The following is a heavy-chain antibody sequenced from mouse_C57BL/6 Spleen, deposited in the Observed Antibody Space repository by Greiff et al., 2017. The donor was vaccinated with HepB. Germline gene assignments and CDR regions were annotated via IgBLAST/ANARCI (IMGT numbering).Heavy chain of an antibody. D-gene: IGHD2-4*01. V-gene: IGHV1-61*01. CDR1: GYTFTSYW. Sequence: QVQLQQPGAELVRPGSSVKLSCKASGYTFTSYWMDWVKQRPGQGLEWIGNIYPSDSETHYNQKFKDKATLTVDKSSSTAYMQLSSLTSEDSAVYDCARGGELRNYDFFGDYFDYWGQGTTLTVSS. CDR2: IYPSDSET. CDR3: ARGGELRNYDFFGDYFDY. J-gene: IGHJ2*01.